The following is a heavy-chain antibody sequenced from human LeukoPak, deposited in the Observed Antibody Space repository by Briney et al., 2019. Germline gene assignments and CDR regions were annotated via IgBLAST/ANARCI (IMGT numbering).Heavy chain of an antibody. Sequence: SETLSLTCTVSGGSISSSSYYWGWIRQPPGKGLEWIGSIYYSGSTYYNPSLKSRVTISVDTSKNQFSLKLSSVTAADTAVYYCARAPGPRVRHPSVWFDPWGQGTLVTVSS. D-gene: IGHD2-8*02. CDR3: ARAPGPRVRHPSVWFDP. V-gene: IGHV4-39*01. CDR2: IYYSGST. CDR1: GGSISSSSYY. J-gene: IGHJ5*02.